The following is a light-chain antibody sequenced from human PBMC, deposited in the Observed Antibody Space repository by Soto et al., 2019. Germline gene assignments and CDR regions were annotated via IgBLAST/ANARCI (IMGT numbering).Light chain of an antibody. V-gene: IGKV1-39*01. CDR1: QSISIW. Sequence: GDRVTVTCRASQSISIWLAWYQQRPGKAPEVLIYAASRLQGGVPSRFSGSGSGTDFTLTINSLQPEDSASYYCQQSYSSPWTFGQGTKVDIK. CDR2: AAS. CDR3: QQSYSSPWT. J-gene: IGKJ1*01.